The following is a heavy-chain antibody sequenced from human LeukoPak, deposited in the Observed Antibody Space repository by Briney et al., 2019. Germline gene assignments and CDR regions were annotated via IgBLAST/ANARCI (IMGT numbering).Heavy chain of an antibody. D-gene: IGHD3-10*01. Sequence: SETLSLTCAVSGGSISSSNWWSWVRQPPGKGLEWIGEIYHSGSTNYNPSLKSRVTISVDKSKNQFSLKLSSVTAADTAVYYCAFGRGSYYRYFDYWGQGTLVAVSS. J-gene: IGHJ4*02. CDR1: GGSISSSNW. V-gene: IGHV4-4*02. CDR2: IYHSGST. CDR3: AFGRGSYYRYFDY.